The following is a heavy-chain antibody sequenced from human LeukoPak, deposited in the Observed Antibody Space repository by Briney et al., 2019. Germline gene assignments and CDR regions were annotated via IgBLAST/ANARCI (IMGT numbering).Heavy chain of an antibody. CDR1: GGSFSGYY. J-gene: IGHJ5*02. Sequence: SETLSLTCAVYGGSFSGYYWSWIRQPPGKGLEWIGEINHSGSTNHNPSLKSRVTISVDTSKNQFSLKLSSVTAADTAVYYCARQRLWFGEPNWFDPWGQGTLVTVSS. CDR2: INHSGST. CDR3: ARQRLWFGEPNWFDP. D-gene: IGHD3-10*01. V-gene: IGHV4-34*01.